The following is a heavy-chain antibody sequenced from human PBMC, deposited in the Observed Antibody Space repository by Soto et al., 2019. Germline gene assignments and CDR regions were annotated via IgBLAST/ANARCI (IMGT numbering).Heavy chain of an antibody. D-gene: IGHD4-17*01. CDR2: IYPGDSDT. J-gene: IGHJ6*02. CDR3: ARTYYGDYRYYYYGMDV. V-gene: IGHV5-51*01. Sequence: WIRQPPGKGLEWMGIIYPGDSDTRYSPSFQGQVTISADKSISTAYLQWSSLKASDTAMYYCARTYYGDYRYYYYGMDVWGQGTTVTVSS.